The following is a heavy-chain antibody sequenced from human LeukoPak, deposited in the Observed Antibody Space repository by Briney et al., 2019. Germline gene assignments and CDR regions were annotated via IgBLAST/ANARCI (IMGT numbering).Heavy chain of an antibody. CDR1: GGSISSYY. CDR2: IYTSGST. J-gene: IGHJ4*02. V-gene: IGHV4-4*07. Sequence: SETLSLTCTVSGGSISSYYWSWIRQPAGKGLEWIGRIYTSGSTNYNPSLKSRVTMSVDTSKNQLSLKLSSVTAADTAVYYCASIDSSGYYGDYWGQGTLVTVSS. D-gene: IGHD3-22*01. CDR3: ASIDSSGYYGDY.